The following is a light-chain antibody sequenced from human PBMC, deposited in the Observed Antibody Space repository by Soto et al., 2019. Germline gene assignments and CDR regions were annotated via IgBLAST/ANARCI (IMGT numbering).Light chain of an antibody. CDR3: SSYTTSNTYV. V-gene: IGLV2-18*02. J-gene: IGLJ1*01. CDR1: SSDVGNYNS. Sequence: QSALTQPPSVSGSPGQSVTISCTGTSSDVGNYNSVSWYQQPPGTVPKLMIYEVTNRPSGVPDRFSGSKSGNTASLTISGLQPEDEADYYCSSYTTSNTYVSGTGTKVTVL. CDR2: EVT.